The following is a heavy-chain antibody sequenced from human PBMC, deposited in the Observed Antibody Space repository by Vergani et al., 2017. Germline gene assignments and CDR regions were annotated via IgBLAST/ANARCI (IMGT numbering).Heavy chain of an antibody. CDR3: ARVHSSGWDY. CDR1: GYTFTGYY. CDR2: INPNSGNT. V-gene: IGHV1-2*02. J-gene: IGHJ4*02. Sequence: QVQLVQSGAEVKKPGASVKVSCKASGYTFTGYYMHWVRQAPGQGLEWMGWINPNSGNTNYAQKLQGRVTMTTDTSTSTAYMELRSLRSDDTAVYYCARVHSSGWDYWGQGTLVTVSS. D-gene: IGHD6-19*01.